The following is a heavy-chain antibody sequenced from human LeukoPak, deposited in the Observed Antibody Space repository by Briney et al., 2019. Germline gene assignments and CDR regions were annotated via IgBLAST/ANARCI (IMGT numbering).Heavy chain of an antibody. CDR1: GGSISSGDYY. CDR3: AISSSSAPFYFDY. Sequence: SQTLSLTCTVSGGSISSGDYYWSWIRQPPGKGLEWIGYIYYTGSTYYNPSLKSRVTISIDTSKNQFSLKLSFVTAADTAVFYCAISSSSAPFYFDYWGQGTLVTVSS. V-gene: IGHV4-30-4*01. J-gene: IGHJ4*02. D-gene: IGHD6-6*01. CDR2: IYYTGST.